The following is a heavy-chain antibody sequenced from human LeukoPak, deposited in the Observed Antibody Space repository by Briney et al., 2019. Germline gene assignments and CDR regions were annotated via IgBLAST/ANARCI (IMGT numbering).Heavy chain of an antibody. J-gene: IGHJ4*02. CDR3: SREDY. CDR2: IHPNSGGT. V-gene: IGHV1-2*02. Sequence: ASVKVSCKASGYTFSDYYIHWVRQAPGQGLEWVGWIHPNSGGTTYAQKFQGRVTMTRDTSISTIYMELRRLTSDDTGVYYCSREDYWGPGTLVTVSS. CDR1: GYTFSDYY.